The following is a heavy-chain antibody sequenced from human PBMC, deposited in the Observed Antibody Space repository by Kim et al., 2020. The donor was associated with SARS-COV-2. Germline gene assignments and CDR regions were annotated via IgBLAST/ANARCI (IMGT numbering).Heavy chain of an antibody. V-gene: IGHV3-7*01. D-gene: IGHD3-10*01. CDR3: AREAEWFGVLDWYFDL. CDR2: IKQDGSEK. Sequence: GGSLRLSCAASGFTFSSYWMSWVRQAPGKGLEWVANIKQDGSEKYYVDSVKGRFTISRDNAKNSLYLQMNSLRAEDTAVYYCAREAEWFGVLDWYFDLWGRGTLVTVSS. CDR1: GFTFSSYW. J-gene: IGHJ2*01.